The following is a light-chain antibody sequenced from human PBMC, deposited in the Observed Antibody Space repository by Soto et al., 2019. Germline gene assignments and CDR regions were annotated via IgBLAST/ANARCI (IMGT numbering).Light chain of an antibody. CDR1: QSVTSSS. CDR2: GAS. Sequence: EIVLTQSPGTLSLSPGEGATLSCRASQSVTSSSLAWYQHKPGQAPRLLIYGASSRATGIPDRFSGSGSGTHVTLTISRLEPEDFAVYCCQQYGSSPWTFGQGTRVEFK. J-gene: IGKJ1*01. CDR3: QQYGSSPWT. V-gene: IGKV3-20*01.